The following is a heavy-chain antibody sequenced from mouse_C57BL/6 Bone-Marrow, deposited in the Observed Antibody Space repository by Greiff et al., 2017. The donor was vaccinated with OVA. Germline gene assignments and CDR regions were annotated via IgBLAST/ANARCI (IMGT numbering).Heavy chain of an antibody. Sequence: DVHLVESGGGLVKPGGSLKLSCAASGFTFSDYGMHWVRQAPEKGLEWVAYISSGSSTIYYADTVKGRFTISRDNAKNTLFLQMTSLRSEDTAMYYCARRLGRDYAMDYWGQGTSVTVSS. CDR1: GFTFSDYG. V-gene: IGHV5-17*01. D-gene: IGHD4-1*01. CDR2: ISSGSSTI. J-gene: IGHJ4*01. CDR3: ARRLGRDYAMDY.